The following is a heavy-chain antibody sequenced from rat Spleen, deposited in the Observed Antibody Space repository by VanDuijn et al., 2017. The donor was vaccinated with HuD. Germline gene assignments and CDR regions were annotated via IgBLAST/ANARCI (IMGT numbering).Heavy chain of an antibody. CDR3: ARHWGY. V-gene: IGHV5-25*01. D-gene: IGHD4-6*01. CDR1: GFTFSDYY. CDR2: ISPSGGNT. Sequence: EVQLVESGGGLVQPGRSLKVSCAASGFTFSDYYMAWVRQAPTKGLERVASISPSGGNTYYRDSVKGRFTVSRDNAKSTLYLQMDSLRSEDTATYYCARHWGYWGQGVMVTVSS. J-gene: IGHJ2*01.